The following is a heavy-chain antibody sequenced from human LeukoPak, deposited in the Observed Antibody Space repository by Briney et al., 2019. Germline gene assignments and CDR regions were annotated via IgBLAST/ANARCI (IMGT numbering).Heavy chain of an antibody. V-gene: IGHV4-59*08. Sequence: PSETLSLTCTVSGGSISSYYWSWIRQPPGKGLEWIGYIYYSGSTNYNPSLKSRVTISVDTSKNQFSLKLSSVTAADTAVYYCARQSGGFWYFDLWGRGTLVTASS. D-gene: IGHD3-3*01. CDR2: IYYSGST. CDR1: GGSISSYY. CDR3: ARQSGGFWYFDL. J-gene: IGHJ2*01.